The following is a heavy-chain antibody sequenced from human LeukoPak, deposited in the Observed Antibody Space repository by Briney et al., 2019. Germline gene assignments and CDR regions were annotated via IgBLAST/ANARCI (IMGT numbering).Heavy chain of an antibody. D-gene: IGHD2-21*02. CDR1: GFTFSSYA. V-gene: IGHV3-64*01. CDR3: ARDTGPPYCGGDYYPH. Sequence: GGSLRLSCAASGFTFSSYAMHWVRQAPGKGLEYVSAISSNGGSTYYANSVKGRFTISRDNSKNTLYLQMGSLRAEDMAVYYCARDTGPPYCGGDYYPHWGQGTLVTVSP. J-gene: IGHJ1*01. CDR2: ISSNGGST.